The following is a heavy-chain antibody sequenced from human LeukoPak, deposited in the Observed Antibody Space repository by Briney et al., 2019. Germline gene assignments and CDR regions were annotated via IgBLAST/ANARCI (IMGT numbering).Heavy chain of an antibody. D-gene: IGHD1-26*01. CDR2: INPNSGGT. CDR3: GRELVGATEEVTFDY. V-gene: IGHV1-2*02. CDR1: GYTFTGYY. Sequence: ASVKVSCNASGYTFTGYYMHWVRQAPGQGLEWMGWINPNSGGTNYAQKFQGRVTMTRDTSISTAYMELSRLRSDDTAVYYCGRELVGATEEVTFDYWGQGPLVTVSS. J-gene: IGHJ4*02.